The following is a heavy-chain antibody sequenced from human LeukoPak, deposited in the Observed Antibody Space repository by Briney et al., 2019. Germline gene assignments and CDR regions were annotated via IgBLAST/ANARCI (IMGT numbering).Heavy chain of an antibody. V-gene: IGHV3-30-3*01. Sequence: GRSLRLSCAASGFTFISYAMHWVRQAPGKGLEWVAAISYDGSNKYYADSVKGRFTISRDNSKNTLYLQMNSLRAEDTAVYYCARDLGYYGSGRSYGMDVWGQGTTVTVSS. CDR1: GFTFISYA. J-gene: IGHJ6*02. CDR3: ARDLGYYGSGRSYGMDV. D-gene: IGHD3-10*01. CDR2: ISYDGSNK.